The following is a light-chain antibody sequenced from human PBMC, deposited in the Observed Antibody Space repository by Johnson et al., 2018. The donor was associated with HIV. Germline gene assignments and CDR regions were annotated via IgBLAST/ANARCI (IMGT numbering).Light chain of an antibody. V-gene: IGLV1-51*01. Sequence: QSVLTQPPSVSAAPGQKVTISCSGSSSNIGNNYVSWYQQLPETAPKLLIYDNNKRPSGIPDRFSGSKSGTSATLGINGLQTGDQADYYCGTWDSSLSVYVFGTGTKVTVL. CDR2: DNN. CDR1: SSNIGNNY. CDR3: GTWDSSLSVYV. J-gene: IGLJ1*01.